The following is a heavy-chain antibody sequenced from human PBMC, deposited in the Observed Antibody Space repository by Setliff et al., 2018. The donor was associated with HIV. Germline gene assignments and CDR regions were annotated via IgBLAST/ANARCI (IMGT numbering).Heavy chain of an antibody. Sequence: SETVSLTCTVSGDSVSSASYHWSWIRQPPGKGLEWIGYIYYSGSTNYNPSLKSRFTISVAMSKNQFSLKLSSVTAADTAVYYCARGSKGGFFDYWGQGTLVTVSS. CDR2: IYYSGST. D-gene: IGHD3-16*01. V-gene: IGHV4-61*01. CDR1: GDSVSSASYH. J-gene: IGHJ4*02. CDR3: ARGSKGGFFDY.